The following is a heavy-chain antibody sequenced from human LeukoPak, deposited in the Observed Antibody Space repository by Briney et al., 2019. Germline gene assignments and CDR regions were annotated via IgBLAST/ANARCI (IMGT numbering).Heavy chain of an antibody. D-gene: IGHD1-26*01. J-gene: IGHJ3*02. CDR1: GYTFTSYD. V-gene: IGHV1-8*02. CDR3: VRVKSGSYSMAAFDI. Sequence: ASVKVSCKASGYTFTSYDINWVRQATGQGLEWVGWMNPNSCNTGYAQNFQGRFTITRNTSIHTAYMELSSLSAEDTAVYYCVRVKSGSYSMAAFDIWGQGTMVTVSS. CDR2: MNPNSCNT.